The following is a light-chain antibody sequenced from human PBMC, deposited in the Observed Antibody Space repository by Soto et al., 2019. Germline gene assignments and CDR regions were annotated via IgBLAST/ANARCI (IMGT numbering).Light chain of an antibody. CDR1: QTISSW. Sequence: DIQMTQSPSSLSGSVVYRVTIPRRASQTISSWLAWYQQKPGKAPKLLIYKASTLKSGVPSRFSASGSGTEFTLTISSLQPEDFAVYFCQQRSDWQYTFGQGTKVDI. CDR3: QQRSDWQYT. CDR2: KAS. J-gene: IGKJ2*01. V-gene: IGKV1-5*03.